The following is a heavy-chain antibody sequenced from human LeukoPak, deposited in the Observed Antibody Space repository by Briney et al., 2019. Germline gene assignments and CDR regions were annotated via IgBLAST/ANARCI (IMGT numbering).Heavy chain of an antibody. CDR3: AREAGGFDL. CDR1: GFTFSTYY. CDR2: ISTGGTYI. J-gene: IGHJ4*02. Sequence: GGSLRLSCAASGFTFSTYYMNWVRQAPGKGLEWVSSISTGGTYIYYADSVKGRFTISRDNAKNSLYLQMNSLRAEDTAVYYCAREAGGFDLWGQGSLVTVSS. D-gene: IGHD3-10*01. V-gene: IGHV3-21*01.